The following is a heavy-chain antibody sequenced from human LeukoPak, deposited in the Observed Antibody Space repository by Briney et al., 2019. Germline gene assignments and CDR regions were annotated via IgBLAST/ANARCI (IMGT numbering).Heavy chain of an antibody. V-gene: IGHV3-23*01. CDR2: ISGSGMLT. D-gene: IGHD3-22*01. CDR1: GFSFGSYA. J-gene: IGHJ3*01. CDR3: AKYYYDSGGRGNDAFDV. Sequence: GGSLRLSCATSGFSFGSYAMSWVRQAPGKGLEWVSSISGSGMLTYYADSVKGRFTISRDNSKNTLYLQMSSLRAEDTATFYCAKYYYDSGGRGNDAFDVWGLGTLVTVSS.